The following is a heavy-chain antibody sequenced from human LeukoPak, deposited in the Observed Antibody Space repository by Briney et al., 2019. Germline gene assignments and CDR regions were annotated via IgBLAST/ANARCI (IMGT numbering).Heavy chain of an antibody. CDR1: GFTFSSYS. Sequence: GGSLRLSCAASGFTFSSYSMNWVRQAPGKGLEWVSYISSSSSTIYYADSVKGRFTISRDNAKNSLYLQMNSLRAEDTAVFYCARLRWEQTGYSSDYWGQGTLVTVSS. CDR3: ARLRWEQTGYSSDY. J-gene: IGHJ4*02. CDR2: ISSSSSTI. V-gene: IGHV3-48*01. D-gene: IGHD4-23*01.